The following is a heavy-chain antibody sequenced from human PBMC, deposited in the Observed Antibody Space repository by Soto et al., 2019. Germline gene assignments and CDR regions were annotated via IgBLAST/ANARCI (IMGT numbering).Heavy chain of an antibody. V-gene: IGHV4-31*03. CDR3: ARAGLGGSYNNWFDP. CDR1: GGSISSGGYY. Sequence: PSETLSLTCTVSGGSISSGGYYWSWIRQHPGKGLEWIGYIYYSGSTYYNPSLKSRVTISVDTSKNQFSLKLSSVTAADTAVYYCARAGLGGSYNNWFDPWGQGTLVTVSS. CDR2: IYYSGST. D-gene: IGHD1-26*01. J-gene: IGHJ5*02.